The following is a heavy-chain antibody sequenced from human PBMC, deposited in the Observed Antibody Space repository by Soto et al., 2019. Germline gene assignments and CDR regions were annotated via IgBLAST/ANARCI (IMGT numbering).Heavy chain of an antibody. J-gene: IGHJ4*02. Sequence: PSETLSLTCSASGGSLSSYYWSWIRQPAGKGLEWIGRIYTSGSTNYNPSLKSRVTMSVDTSKNQFSLRLTSVAAADTAVYYCARGRGSYPCFFDSWGQGTLVTVSS. V-gene: IGHV4-4*07. D-gene: IGHD1-26*01. CDR3: ARGRGSYPCFFDS. CDR1: GGSLSSYY. CDR2: IYTSGST.